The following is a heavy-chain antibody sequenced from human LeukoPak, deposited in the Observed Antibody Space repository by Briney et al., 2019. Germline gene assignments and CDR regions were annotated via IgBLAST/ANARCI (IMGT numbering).Heavy chain of an antibody. CDR1: GASMSNYY. CDR3: ARVAQYLVGASSTAFFEY. Sequence: PSETLSLTCNVSGASMSNYYWTWIRQPAGKGLEWIGHISTLGSTNYNPSLKSRVSMSVDTSNYHFSLKLSFVTAADTAIYYCARVAQYLVGASSTAFFEYWGQGTLVTVSS. CDR2: ISTLGST. J-gene: IGHJ4*02. D-gene: IGHD1-26*01. V-gene: IGHV4-4*07.